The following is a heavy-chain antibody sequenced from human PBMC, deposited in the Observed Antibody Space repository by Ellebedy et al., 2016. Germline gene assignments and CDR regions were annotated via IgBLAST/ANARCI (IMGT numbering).Heavy chain of an antibody. J-gene: IGHJ4*02. V-gene: IGHV3-23*01. CDR1: GFTFSSYG. Sequence: GGSLRLXXAVSGFTFSSYGMHWVRQAPGKGLEWGSAISGSGGSTYYADSVKGRFTISRDNSKNTLYLQMNSLRAEDTAVYYCAKDGDPYGDYVIHSDYWGQGTLVTVSS. CDR3: AKDGDPYGDYVIHSDY. D-gene: IGHD4-17*01. CDR2: ISGSGGST.